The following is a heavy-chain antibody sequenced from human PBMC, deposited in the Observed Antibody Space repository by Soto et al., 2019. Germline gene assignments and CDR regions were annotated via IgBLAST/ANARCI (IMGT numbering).Heavy chain of an antibody. CDR3: ARTLSGGFDY. CDR2: IHNGRST. CDR1: GDSLTRNY. V-gene: IGHV4-59*01. J-gene: IGHJ4*02. Sequence: SETLSLTCTVSGDSLTRNYWSWIRQPPGKGLEWLAYIHNGRSTNYNPSLMSRVSISLDTSKSQFSLNLNSVTAADTAVYCCARTLSGGFDYWGQGTLVTVSS.